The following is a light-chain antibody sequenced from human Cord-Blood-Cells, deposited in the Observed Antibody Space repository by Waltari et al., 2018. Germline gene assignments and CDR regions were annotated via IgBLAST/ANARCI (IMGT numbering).Light chain of an antibody. CDR2: GAS. J-gene: IGKJ2*01. Sequence: EIVLTQSPGTLSLSPGERATLSCRASQSVSSSYLAWYQQKPGQAPRLLIYGASSRATGIPDRFSGSGSGTDFTLTSSRLEPEDFAVYYCQQYGSSPVTFGQGTKLEIK. CDR3: QQYGSSPVT. V-gene: IGKV3-20*01. CDR1: QSVSSSY.